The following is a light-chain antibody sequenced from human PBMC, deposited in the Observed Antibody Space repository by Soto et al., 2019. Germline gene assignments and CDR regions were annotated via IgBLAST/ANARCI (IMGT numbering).Light chain of an antibody. Sequence: EIVMTQSPATLSLYPGDRATLSCRASQSISSYLAWYQQKPGQAPRLLIYGASNRATGVPARFSGSGSGTDFPLTISSLEPEDFAVYYCQQRSSWPSTFGGGTKVEIK. V-gene: IGKV3-11*01. CDR1: QSISSY. CDR3: QQRSSWPST. J-gene: IGKJ4*01. CDR2: GAS.